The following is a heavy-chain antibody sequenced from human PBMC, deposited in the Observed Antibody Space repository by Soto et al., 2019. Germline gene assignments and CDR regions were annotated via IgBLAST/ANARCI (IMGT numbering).Heavy chain of an antibody. J-gene: IGHJ4*02. CDR2: ISAYNGNT. CDR3: ARDVGYGLIDY. D-gene: IGHD5-18*01. Sequence: QVQLVQSGAEVKKPGASVKVSCKASGYTFTSYSISWVRQASGQGLEWMGWISAYNGNTYHARKVQGRVTMTTDTSTSTAYMELRSLRSDDTAVYYCARDVGYGLIDYWGQGTLVTVSS. V-gene: IGHV1-18*01. CDR1: GYTFTSYS.